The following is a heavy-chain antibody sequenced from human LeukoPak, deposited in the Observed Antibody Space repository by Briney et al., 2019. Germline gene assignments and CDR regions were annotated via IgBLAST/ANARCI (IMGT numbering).Heavy chain of an antibody. D-gene: IGHD3-22*01. Sequence: GASVKVSCKASGYTFTIYDINWVRQATGQGLEWMGWMNPNSGNTGYAQKFQGRVTITADKSTSTAYMELSSLRSEDTAVYYCARDSSGWFDYWGQGTLVTVSS. J-gene: IGHJ4*02. V-gene: IGHV1-8*03. CDR1: GYTFTIYD. CDR2: MNPNSGNT. CDR3: ARDSSGWFDY.